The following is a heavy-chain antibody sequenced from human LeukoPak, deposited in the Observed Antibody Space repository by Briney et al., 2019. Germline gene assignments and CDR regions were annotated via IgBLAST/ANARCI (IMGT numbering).Heavy chain of an antibody. Sequence: PGGSLRLSCAASGFTFSSYAMSWVRQAPGKGLEWVSAISGSGGSTYYADSVKGRFTISRDNSKNTLYLQMNSLRAEDTAVYYCARLLGYSDAYYYYYYMDVWGKGTTVTVSS. V-gene: IGHV3-23*01. CDR1: GFTFSSYA. D-gene: IGHD3-22*01. CDR2: ISGSGGST. J-gene: IGHJ6*03. CDR3: ARLLGYSDAYYYYYYMDV.